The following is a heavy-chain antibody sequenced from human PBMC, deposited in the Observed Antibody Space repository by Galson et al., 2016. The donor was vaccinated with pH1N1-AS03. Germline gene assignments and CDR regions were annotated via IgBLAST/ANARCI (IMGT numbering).Heavy chain of an antibody. D-gene: IGHD3-3*01. CDR1: RFIISDKY. V-gene: IGHV3-66*02. CDR3: ATYRRYYDF. CDR2: IYTGGTT. Sequence: SLRLSCAASRFIISDKYVSWVRQAPRKGLEWVSIIYTGGTTYYADSVKGRFTISRDTSKNTVYLHMNSLRADDTAVYYCATYRRYYDFWGQGTLITVSS. J-gene: IGHJ4*02.